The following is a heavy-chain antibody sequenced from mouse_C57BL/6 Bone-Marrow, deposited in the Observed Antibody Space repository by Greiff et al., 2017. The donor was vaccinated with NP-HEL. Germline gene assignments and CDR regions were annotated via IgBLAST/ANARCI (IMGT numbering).Heavy chain of an antibody. V-gene: IGHV5-4*01. CDR3: ARDDYLDY. J-gene: IGHJ2*01. CDR2: ISDGGSYT. CDR1: GFTFSSYA. Sequence: EVNLVESGGGLVKPGGSLKLSCAASGFTFSSYAMSWVRQTPEKRLEWVATISDGGSYTYYPDNVKGRFTISRDNAKNNLYLQMGHLKSEDTAIYYCARDDYLDYWGQGTTLTVSS.